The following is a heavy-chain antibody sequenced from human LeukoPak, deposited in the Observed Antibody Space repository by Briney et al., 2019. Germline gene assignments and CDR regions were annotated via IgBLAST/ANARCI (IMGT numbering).Heavy chain of an antibody. CDR1: GGSISSSSCY. CDR3: ARGRTYYYDSSGPESGY. CDR2: IYYSGST. D-gene: IGHD3-22*01. J-gene: IGHJ4*02. V-gene: IGHV4-39*01. Sequence: SETLSLTCTVSGGSISSSSCYWGWIRQPPGKGLEWIGSIYYSGSTYYNPSLKSRVTISVDTSKNQFSLKLSSVTAADTAVYYCARGRTYYYDSSGPESGYWGQGTLVTVSS.